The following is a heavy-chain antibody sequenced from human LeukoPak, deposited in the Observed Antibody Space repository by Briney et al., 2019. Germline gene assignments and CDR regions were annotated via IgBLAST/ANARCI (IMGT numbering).Heavy chain of an antibody. D-gene: IGHD6-19*01. Sequence: PSETLSLTCTVSGGSITSYYWSWIRQPPGKGLEWIGHIYYSGRTNYNPSLKSRVAISIDTSKNQFSLKLSSVTAADTAVYYCAAEVAEAGLSDYWGQGTLVTVSS. J-gene: IGHJ4*02. CDR3: AAEVAEAGLSDY. CDR2: IYYSGRT. V-gene: IGHV4-59*01. CDR1: GGSITSYY.